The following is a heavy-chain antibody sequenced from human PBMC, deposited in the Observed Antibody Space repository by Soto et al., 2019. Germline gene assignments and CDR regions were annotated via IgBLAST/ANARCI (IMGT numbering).Heavy chain of an antibody. CDR1: GGTFKKFA. D-gene: IGHD1-26*01. CDR2: TLPFLGSS. V-gene: IGHV1-69*01. J-gene: IGHJ6*02. Sequence: QVQLVQSGPEVKKPGSSVKVSCEASGGTFKKFAISWVRQAPGQGLEWMGGTLPFLGSSKYPQKFQGRVTIAADESATTTYMELTGLTSEDTAVYYCARDGKFHSEDLWEASYSHGLDVWGQGTTVTVSS. CDR3: ARDGKFHSEDLWEASYSHGLDV.